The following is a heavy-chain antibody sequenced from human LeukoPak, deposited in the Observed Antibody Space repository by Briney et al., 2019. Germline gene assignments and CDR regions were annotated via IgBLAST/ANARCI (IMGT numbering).Heavy chain of an antibody. CDR1: GYTFTGYY. Sequence: ASVKVSCKASGYTFTGYYMHWVRQAPGQGLEWMDGSTLTVVAQTMQDRVTMTRDTSISTAYMELSRLRSDDTAVYYCAREGCSSTSCYDYWGQGTLVTVSS. V-gene: IGHV1-2*02. CDR3: AREGCSSTSCYDY. D-gene: IGHD2-2*01. CDR2: STLTVVA. J-gene: IGHJ4*02.